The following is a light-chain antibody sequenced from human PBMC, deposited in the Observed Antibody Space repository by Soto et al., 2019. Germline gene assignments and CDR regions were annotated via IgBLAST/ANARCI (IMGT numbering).Light chain of an antibody. CDR2: DVN. J-gene: IGLJ1*01. Sequence: QSALTQPASVSGSPGQSITISCTGTSSDVGGYNYVSWYQQHPGKAPKLMIYDVNNRPSGVSNRFSGSKSGNTASLTISGLQAEDEADYYCCSYTGGSTPLYVFGTGTQLTVL. CDR3: CSYTGGSTPLYV. V-gene: IGLV2-14*01. CDR1: SSDVGGYNY.